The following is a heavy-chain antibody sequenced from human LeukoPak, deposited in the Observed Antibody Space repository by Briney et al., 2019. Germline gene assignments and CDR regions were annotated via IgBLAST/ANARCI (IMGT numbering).Heavy chain of an antibody. J-gene: IGHJ5*02. CDR2: INPNSGAA. V-gene: IGHV1-2*06. Sequence: ASVKASCKASGYTFTGYYLHWVRQAPGQGLEWMGRINPNSGAARCAQMFQGRVILTRDTSLSTVYMELSRLGSDDTAIYYCARDAFTVGATGENWFDPWGQGTLVTVSS. CDR1: GYTFTGYY. D-gene: IGHD1-26*01. CDR3: ARDAFTVGATGENWFDP.